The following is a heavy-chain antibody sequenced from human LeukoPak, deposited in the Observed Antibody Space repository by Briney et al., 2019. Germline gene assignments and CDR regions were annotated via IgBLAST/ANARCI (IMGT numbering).Heavy chain of an antibody. CDR3: ARHRSYGPYYYYGMDV. CDR2: IYYSGST. J-gene: IGHJ6*02. CDR1: GGSISSYY. D-gene: IGHD5-18*01. Sequence: PSETLSLTCTVSGGSISSYYWSWIRQPPGKGLEWIGYIYYSGSTNYNPSLKSRVTISVDTSKNPFSLKLSSVTAADTAVYYCARHRSYGPYYYYGMDVWGQGTTVTVSS. V-gene: IGHV4-59*08.